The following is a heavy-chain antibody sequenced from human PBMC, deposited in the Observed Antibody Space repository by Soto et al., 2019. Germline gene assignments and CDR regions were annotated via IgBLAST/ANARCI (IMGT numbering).Heavy chain of an antibody. CDR2: ISSNGGST. Sequence: GGSLRLSCAASGFTFSSYAMHWVRQAPGKGLEYVSAISSNGGSTYYANSVKGRFTISRDNSKNTLYLQMGSLSAEDMAVYYCARDHPYYDFWSGYYDYWGQGTLVTVSS. CDR1: GFTFSSYA. D-gene: IGHD3-3*01. J-gene: IGHJ4*02. V-gene: IGHV3-64*01. CDR3: ARDHPYYDFWSGYYDY.